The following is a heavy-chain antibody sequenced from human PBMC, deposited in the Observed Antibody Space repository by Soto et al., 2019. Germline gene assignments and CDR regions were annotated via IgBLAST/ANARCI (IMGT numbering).Heavy chain of an antibody. Sequence: QVQLVGSGGGVVQPGRSLRLSCAASGFTFSSYGMHWVRQAPGKGLEWVAVIWYDGSNKYYADSVKGRFTISRDNSKNTLYLQMNSLRAEDTAVYYCARGLVGATDYGYFDLWGRGTLVTVSS. CDR2: IWYDGSNK. D-gene: IGHD1-26*01. V-gene: IGHV3-33*01. J-gene: IGHJ2*01. CDR1: GFTFSSYG. CDR3: ARGLVGATDYGYFDL.